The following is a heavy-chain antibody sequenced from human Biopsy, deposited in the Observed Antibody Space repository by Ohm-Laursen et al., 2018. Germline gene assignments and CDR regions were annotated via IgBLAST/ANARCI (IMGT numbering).Heavy chain of an antibody. Sequence: TLSLTGSVSGGSINSGGHFWGWVRQPPGKGLEWIGYIYDNGDTYYNPSLMSLVSISADTSKNQVSLRLNSVTAADTAVYYCTRVRTFGGVIGGYYFDSWGQGILVTVSS. CDR3: TRVRTFGGVIGGYYFDS. D-gene: IGHD3-16*02. V-gene: IGHV4-31*01. CDR1: GGSINSGGHF. CDR2: IYDNGDT. J-gene: IGHJ4*02.